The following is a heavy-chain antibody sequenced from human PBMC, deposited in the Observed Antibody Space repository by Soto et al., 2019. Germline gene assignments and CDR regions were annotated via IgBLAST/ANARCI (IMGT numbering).Heavy chain of an antibody. V-gene: IGHV4-4*07. Sequence: SETLSLTCTVSGGSISSYYWSWIRQPAGKGLEWIGRIYTSGSTNYNHSLKSRVTMSVDTSKNQFSLKLSSVTAADTAVYYCASSIAAAQRDYYYGMDVWGQGTTVTVSS. CDR2: IYTSGST. D-gene: IGHD6-13*01. CDR1: GGSISSYY. CDR3: ASSIAAAQRDYYYGMDV. J-gene: IGHJ6*02.